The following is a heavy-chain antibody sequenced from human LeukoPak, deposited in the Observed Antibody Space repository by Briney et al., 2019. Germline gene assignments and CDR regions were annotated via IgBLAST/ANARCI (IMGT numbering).Heavy chain of an antibody. Sequence: ASVKVSCKASGYTFTCYYMHWVRQAPGQGLEWMGWINPNSGGTNYAQKFQGRVTMTRDTSISTAYMELSRLRSDDTAVYYCARDRDSSGWYDAFDIWGQGTMVTVSS. J-gene: IGHJ3*02. CDR2: INPNSGGT. CDR1: GYTFTCYY. CDR3: ARDRDSSGWYDAFDI. D-gene: IGHD6-19*01. V-gene: IGHV1-2*02.